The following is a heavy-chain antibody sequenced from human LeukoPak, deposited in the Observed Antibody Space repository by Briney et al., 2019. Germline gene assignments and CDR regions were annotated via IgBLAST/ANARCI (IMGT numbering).Heavy chain of an antibody. D-gene: IGHD1-26*01. CDR1: GFTFSNYS. J-gene: IGHJ4*02. V-gene: IGHV3-48*01. CDR3: ARDGTEDY. Sequence: GGSLRLSCAASGFTFSNYSMNWVRQAPGKGLEWISYISRYSNTIYYADSVKGRFTISRDNAKNSLYLQMNSLRAEDTAMYYCARDGTEDYWGQGTLVTVPS. CDR2: ISRYSNTI.